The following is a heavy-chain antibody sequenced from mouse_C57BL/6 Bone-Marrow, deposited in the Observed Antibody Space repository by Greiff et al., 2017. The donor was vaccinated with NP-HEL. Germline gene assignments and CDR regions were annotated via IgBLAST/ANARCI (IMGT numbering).Heavy chain of an antibody. CDR3: ARRDGNYYAMDY. V-gene: IGHV5-12*01. Sequence: EVKLVESGGGLVQPGGSLKLSCAASGFTFSDYYMYWVRQTPEKRLEWVAYISNGGGSTYYLDTVKGRFPISRDNAKNTLYLQMSRLKSEDTAMYYCARRDGNYYAMDYWGQGTSVTVSS. D-gene: IGHD2-1*01. J-gene: IGHJ4*01. CDR1: GFTFSDYY. CDR2: ISNGGGST.